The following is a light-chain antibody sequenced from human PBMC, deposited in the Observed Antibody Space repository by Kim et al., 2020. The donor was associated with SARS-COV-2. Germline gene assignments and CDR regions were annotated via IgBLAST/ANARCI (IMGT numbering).Light chain of an antibody. Sequence: SYELTQPPSVSVAPGKTARITRGGNNIGSKSVHWYQQKPGQAPVLVIYYDSDRPSGIPERFSGSNSGNTATLTISRVEAGDEADYYCQVWDSSSVVFGGGTQLTVL. CDR2: YDS. V-gene: IGLV3-21*04. CDR1: NIGSKS. J-gene: IGLJ2*01. CDR3: QVWDSSSVV.